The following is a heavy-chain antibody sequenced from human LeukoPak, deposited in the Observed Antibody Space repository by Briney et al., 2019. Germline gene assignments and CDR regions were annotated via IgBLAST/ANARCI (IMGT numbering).Heavy chain of an antibody. Sequence: ASVKVSCKASGYTFTSYGISWVRQAPGQGLEWMGWINPNSGGTNYAQKFQGRVTMTRDTSISTAYMELSRLRSDDTAVYYCARDCPFEYSSSSDAFDIWGQGTMVTVSS. CDR3: ARDCPFEYSSSSDAFDI. CDR1: GYTFTSYG. CDR2: INPNSGGT. J-gene: IGHJ3*02. V-gene: IGHV1-2*02. D-gene: IGHD6-6*01.